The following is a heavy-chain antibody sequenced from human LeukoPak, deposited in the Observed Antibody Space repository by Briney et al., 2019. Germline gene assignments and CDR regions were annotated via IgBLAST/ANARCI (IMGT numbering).Heavy chain of an antibody. J-gene: IGHJ1*01. CDR2: ISSSSSYI. Sequence: GGSLRLSCAASGFTFSSYSMNWVRQAPGKGPELVSSISSSSSYIYYADPVKGRFTISRDNAKNSLLLQMNSLRDEDTAVYYCARDRAAAVTEYFQHWGQGTLVTVSS. V-gene: IGHV3-21*01. CDR3: ARDRAAAVTEYFQH. CDR1: GFTFSSYS. D-gene: IGHD6-13*01.